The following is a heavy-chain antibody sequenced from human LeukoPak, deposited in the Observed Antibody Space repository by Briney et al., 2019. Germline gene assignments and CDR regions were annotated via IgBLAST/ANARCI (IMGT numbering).Heavy chain of an antibody. Sequence: SETLSLTCTVSGGSISSYYWSWIRQHPGKGLEWIGYIYYSGSAYYNPSLKSRVTISVDTSENQFSLKLSSVTAADTAVYYCARVNYGSATKEDYWGQGTLVTVSS. CDR1: GGSISSYY. J-gene: IGHJ4*02. CDR3: ARVNYGSATKEDY. D-gene: IGHD3-10*01. CDR2: IYYSGSA. V-gene: IGHV4-59*06.